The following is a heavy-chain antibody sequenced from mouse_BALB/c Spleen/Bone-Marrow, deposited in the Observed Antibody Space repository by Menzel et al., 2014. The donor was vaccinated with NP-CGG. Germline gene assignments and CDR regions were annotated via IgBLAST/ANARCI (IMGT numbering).Heavy chain of an antibody. CDR1: GFDFSRYW. V-gene: IGHV4-1*02. CDR3: ALLGYYGYSHV. D-gene: IGHD2-2*01. Sequence: VQLQQSGGGLVQPGGSLKLSCAASGFDFSRYWMSWVRQVPGKGLEWIGEINPESSTINYTPSLKDKFIISRDNAKNTLYLQMSKVRSEDTARYYCALLGYYGYSHVWGAGTTVTVSS. CDR2: INPESSTI. J-gene: IGHJ1*01.